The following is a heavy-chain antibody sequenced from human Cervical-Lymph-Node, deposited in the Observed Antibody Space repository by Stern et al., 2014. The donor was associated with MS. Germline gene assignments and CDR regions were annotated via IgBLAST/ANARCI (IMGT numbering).Heavy chain of an antibody. D-gene: IGHD3-3*01. CDR1: GFTFSEYY. CDR2: ISGSGDAI. CDR3: ARSDFWNAYYAYS. V-gene: IGHV3-11*01. Sequence: VQLVESGGDLVKPGGSLRLSCAASGFTFSEYYMNWIRQAPGKGLEWVSYISGSGDAIFYADSVKGRFPISRDNAKNSLYLQMNSLRVEDTAVYFCARSDFWNAYYAYSWGQGTLVTVSS. J-gene: IGHJ5*01.